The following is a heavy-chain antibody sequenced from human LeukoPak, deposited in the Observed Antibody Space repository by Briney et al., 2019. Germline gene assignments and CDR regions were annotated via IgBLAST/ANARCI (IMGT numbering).Heavy chain of an antibody. V-gene: IGHV3-53*05. D-gene: IGHD2-15*01. Sequence: GGSLRLSCVASGFIVSNNYMSWVRQAPGKGLEWVSVLYNAGSTYYAESVKGRFTISRDNSKNTLYLQMNSLRAEDTAVYYCARDGGYCSGGSCRPVYYYGMDVWGQGTTVTVSS. J-gene: IGHJ6*02. CDR2: LYNAGST. CDR3: ARDGGYCSGGSCRPVYYYGMDV. CDR1: GFIVSNNY.